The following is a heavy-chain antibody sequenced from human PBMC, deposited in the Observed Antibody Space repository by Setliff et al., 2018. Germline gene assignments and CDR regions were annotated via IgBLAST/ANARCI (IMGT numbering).Heavy chain of an antibody. CDR3: VRTDYSDGRYSMDV. Sequence: PSETLSLTCAVSGDSISSGNWWSWVRQPPEKGLEWIGEINHSGNTNYNPSLKSRVTISVDKSTNQFSLKLNSVTAADTAVYYCVRTDYSDGRYSMDVWGKGTTVTASS. J-gene: IGHJ6*03. D-gene: IGHD6-19*01. CDR2: INHSGNT. CDR1: GDSISSGNW. V-gene: IGHV4-4*02.